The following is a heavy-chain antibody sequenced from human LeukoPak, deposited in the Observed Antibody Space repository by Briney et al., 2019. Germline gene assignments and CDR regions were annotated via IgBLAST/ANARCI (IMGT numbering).Heavy chain of an antibody. Sequence: SETLSLTCTVSGYSISSGYYWGWIRPPPGKGLEWIGSIYHSGSTYYNPSLKSRVTISVDTSKNQFSLKLSSVTAADTAVYYCARDRTYDFWSGYYPYNWFDPWGQGTLVTVSS. CDR3: ARDRTYDFWSGYYPYNWFDP. CDR2: IYHSGST. V-gene: IGHV4-38-2*02. J-gene: IGHJ5*02. CDR1: GYSISSGYY. D-gene: IGHD3-3*01.